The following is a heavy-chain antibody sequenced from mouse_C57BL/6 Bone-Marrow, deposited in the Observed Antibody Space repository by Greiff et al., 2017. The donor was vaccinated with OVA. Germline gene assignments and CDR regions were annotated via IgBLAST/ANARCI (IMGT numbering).Heavy chain of an antibody. J-gene: IGHJ2*01. CDR1: GFTFSSYG. V-gene: IGHV5-6*01. D-gene: IGHD1-1*01. Sequence: EVKLMESGGDLVKPGGSLKLSCAASGFTFSSYGMSWVRQTPDKRLEWVATISSGGSYTYYPDSVKGRFTISRDNAKNTLYLQMSSLKSEDTAMYYCARFITTVVATRDYFDYWGQGTTLTVSS. CDR3: ARFITTVVATRDYFDY. CDR2: ISSGGSYT.